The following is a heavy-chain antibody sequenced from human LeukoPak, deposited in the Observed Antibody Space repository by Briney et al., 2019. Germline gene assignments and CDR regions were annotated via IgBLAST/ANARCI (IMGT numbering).Heavy chain of an antibody. V-gene: IGHV4-39*01. Sequence: PSGTLSLTCTVSGGSISSSSYYWGWIRQPPGKGLEWIGNIYYSGSTYYNPSLKSRVTISVDTSKNQFSLKLSSVTAADTAVYYCARHQGRQLADYWGQGTLVTVSS. CDR2: IYYSGST. CDR3: ARHQGRQLADY. CDR1: GGSISSSSYY. D-gene: IGHD6-13*01. J-gene: IGHJ4*02.